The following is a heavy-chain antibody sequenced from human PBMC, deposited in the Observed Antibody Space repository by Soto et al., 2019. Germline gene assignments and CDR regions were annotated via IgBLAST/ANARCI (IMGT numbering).Heavy chain of an antibody. Sequence: GGSLRLSCAASGFTFSSYAMSWVRQAPGKGLEWVSAISGSGGSTYYADSVKGRFTISRDNSKNTLYLQMNSLRAEDTAVYYCAKSSTHYYDKTIDYWGQGTLVTVSS. J-gene: IGHJ4*02. D-gene: IGHD3-22*01. CDR1: GFTFSSYA. V-gene: IGHV3-23*01. CDR2: ISGSGGST. CDR3: AKSSTHYYDKTIDY.